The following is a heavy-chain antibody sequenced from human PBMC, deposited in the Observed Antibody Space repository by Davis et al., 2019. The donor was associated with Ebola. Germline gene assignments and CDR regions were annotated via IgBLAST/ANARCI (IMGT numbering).Heavy chain of an antibody. CDR2: ISGSGGST. Sequence: GESLKISCAASGFTFSSYAMSWVRQAPGKGLEWVSAISGSGGSTYYADSVKGRFTISRDNSKNTLFLQMNSLRAEDTAVYYCAKASGSYYFVYFDYWGQGTLVTVSS. D-gene: IGHD1-26*01. CDR3: AKASGSYYFVYFDY. J-gene: IGHJ4*02. CDR1: GFTFSSYA. V-gene: IGHV3-23*01.